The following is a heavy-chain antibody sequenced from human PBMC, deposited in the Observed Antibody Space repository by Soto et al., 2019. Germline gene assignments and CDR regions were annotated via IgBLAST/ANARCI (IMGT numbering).Heavy chain of an antibody. CDR3: AKTHVTYFYDSSGYYYSDY. CDR2: ISGSGGGT. V-gene: IGHV3-23*01. D-gene: IGHD3-22*01. CDR1: GFTFSSYA. J-gene: IGHJ4*02. Sequence: PGGSLRLSCAASGFTFSSYAMSWVRQAPGKGLEWVSSISGSGGGTYYADSVKGRFTISRDNSKNTLYLQMNSLRAEDTAVYYCAKTHVTYFYDSSGYYYSDYWGQGALVTVSS.